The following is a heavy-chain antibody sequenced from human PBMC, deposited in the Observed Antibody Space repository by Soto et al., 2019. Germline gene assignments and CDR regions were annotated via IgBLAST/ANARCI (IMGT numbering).Heavy chain of an antibody. CDR3: ARDDVLCDGGRCYGIHLDV. CDR2: IQSGGTT. CDR1: GFTVSSQY. J-gene: IGHJ6*04. D-gene: IGHD2-15*01. V-gene: IGHV3-66*01. Sequence: EVQLVESGGGLGQPGGSLRLSCAASGFTVSSQYMTWVRQAPGKGLEWVSLIQSGGTTYYADSVKVRCTISRDTSENTLHLQMDSLRVEDTAVYYCARDDVLCDGGRCYGIHLDVWGKVTTVTVSS.